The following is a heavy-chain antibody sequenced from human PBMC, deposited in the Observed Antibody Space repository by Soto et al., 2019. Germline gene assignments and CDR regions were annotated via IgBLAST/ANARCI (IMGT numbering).Heavy chain of an antibody. CDR1: GFSLSNARMG. Sequence: QVTLKESGPVLVKPTETLTLTCTVSGFSLSNARMGVSWIRQPPGKALEWLAHIFSNDEKSYSTSLKSRLTISKDTSKSQVVLTMTNMDPVDTATYYCARITEDIVVVPAAISYYYYYMDVWGKGTTVTVSS. CDR3: ARITEDIVVVPAAISYYYYYMDV. CDR2: IFSNDEK. J-gene: IGHJ6*03. V-gene: IGHV2-26*01. D-gene: IGHD2-2*01.